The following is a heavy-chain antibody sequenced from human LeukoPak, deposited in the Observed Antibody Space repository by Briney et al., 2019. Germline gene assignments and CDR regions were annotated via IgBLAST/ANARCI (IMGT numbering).Heavy chain of an antibody. V-gene: IGHV4-39*01. CDR1: GGSISSSSYY. D-gene: IGHD3-22*01. CDR2: IYYSGST. Sequence: SETLSLTCNVSGGSISSSSYYWGWIRQPPGKGLEWIGSIYYSGSTYYNPSLKSRVTISVDTSKSQFSLKVNSVTAADTAIYYCSSDSSGYHYFDYWGQEILVTVSS. J-gene: IGHJ4*02. CDR3: SSDSSGYHYFDY.